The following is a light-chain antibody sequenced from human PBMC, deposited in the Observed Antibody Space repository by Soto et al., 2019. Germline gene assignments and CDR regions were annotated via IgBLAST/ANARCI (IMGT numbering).Light chain of an antibody. Sequence: DIQMTQSPSSLSASLVDRVTITCQASQDINNYLNWYQQKSGKAPKLLIYDASDLETGVPSRFSGSGSGTDFTFTISSLQPEDIATYYCQQYDNLPLTFGGGTKVDI. CDR1: QDINNY. J-gene: IGKJ4*01. CDR3: QQYDNLPLT. V-gene: IGKV1-33*01. CDR2: DAS.